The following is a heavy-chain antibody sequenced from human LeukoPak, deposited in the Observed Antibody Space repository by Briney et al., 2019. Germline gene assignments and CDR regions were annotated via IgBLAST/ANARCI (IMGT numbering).Heavy chain of an antibody. D-gene: IGHD5-18*01. CDR2: ISAYNGNT. J-gene: IGHJ4*02. CDR1: GGTFSSYA. V-gene: IGHV1-18*01. CDR3: ARDSSGYSYGPPFDY. Sequence: ASVKVSCKASGGTFSSYAISWVRQAPGQGLEWMGWISAYNGNTNYAQKLQGRVTMTTDTSTSTAYMELRSLRSDDTAVYYCARDSSGYSYGPPFDYWGQGTLVTVSS.